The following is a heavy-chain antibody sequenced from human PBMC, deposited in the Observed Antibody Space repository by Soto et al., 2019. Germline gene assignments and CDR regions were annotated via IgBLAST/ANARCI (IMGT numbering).Heavy chain of an antibody. V-gene: IGHV3-64*02. CDR2: ISGNGFST. D-gene: IGHD4-17*01. Sequence: EVQLVESGEGLVQPGGSRRLSGAASGFTFSNNAMPWARQAPGKGLEYVSAISGNGFSTYYGDSVRGRFIISRDNSKNTLYLQMGSLRAEDMAVYYCARGPSTVATWLDYWGQGTLVTVSS. J-gene: IGHJ4*02. CDR1: GFTFSNNA. CDR3: ARGPSTVATWLDY.